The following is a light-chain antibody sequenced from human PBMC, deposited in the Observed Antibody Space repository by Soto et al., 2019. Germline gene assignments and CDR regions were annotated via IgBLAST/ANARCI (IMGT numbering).Light chain of an antibody. CDR3: QQYGSSPYT. V-gene: IGKV3-20*01. Sequence: IVLTQSPGTLSLSPGERATLSCRASQSVTSDYLAWYQQKPGQPARLLIYGASNRATAIADRFSGSGSATDFTLTLSRVDPEDFAVYYCQQYGSSPYTFGQGTRLDI. J-gene: IGKJ2*01. CDR1: QSVTSDY. CDR2: GAS.